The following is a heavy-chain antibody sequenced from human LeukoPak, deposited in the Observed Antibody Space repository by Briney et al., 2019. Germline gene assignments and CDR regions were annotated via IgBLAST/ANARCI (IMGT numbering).Heavy chain of an antibody. D-gene: IGHD3-3*01. V-gene: IGHV3-48*01. CDR2: ISSSSSTI. Sequence: GGSLRLSCAASGFIFTSYSMNWVRQAPGKGLEWISYISSSSSTIYYADSVRGRFTISRDNAKNSLYLQMNSLRAEDTALYYCARDAFTIFGVLPYFFDYWGQGTLVTVSS. CDR3: ARDAFTIFGVLPYFFDY. J-gene: IGHJ4*02. CDR1: GFIFTSYS.